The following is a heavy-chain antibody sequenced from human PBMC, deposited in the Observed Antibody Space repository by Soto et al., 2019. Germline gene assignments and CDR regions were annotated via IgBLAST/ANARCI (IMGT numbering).Heavy chain of an antibody. D-gene: IGHD3-3*01. J-gene: IGHJ5*02. CDR1: GYTFTSYG. V-gene: IGHV1-18*01. CDR2: ISAYNGNT. Sequence: ASVKVSCKASGYTFTSYGISWVRQAPGQGLERMGWISAYNGNTNYAQKLQGRVTMTTDTSTSTAYMELRSLRPDDTAVYYCARDLYDSGTNWFDPWGQGTLVTVSS. CDR3: ARDLYDSGTNWFDP.